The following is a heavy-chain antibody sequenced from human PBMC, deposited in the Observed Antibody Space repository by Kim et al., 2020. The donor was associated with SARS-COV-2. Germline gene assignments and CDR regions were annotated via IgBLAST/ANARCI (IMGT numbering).Heavy chain of an antibody. CDR1: GYTLTELS. CDR2: FDPEDGET. Sequence: ASVKVSCKVSGYTLTELSMHWVRQAPGKGLEWMGGFDPEDGETIYAQKIQGRVTMTEDTSTDTAYMKVRSLRAEDTAVYYCATVGGEGKWERDFYYYYYGMDVWGQGTTVTVSS. V-gene: IGHV1-24*01. CDR3: ATVGGEGKWERDFYYYYYGMDV. J-gene: IGHJ6*02. D-gene: IGHD1-26*01.